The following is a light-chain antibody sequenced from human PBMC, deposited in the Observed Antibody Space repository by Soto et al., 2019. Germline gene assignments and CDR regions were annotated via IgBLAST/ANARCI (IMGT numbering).Light chain of an antibody. Sequence: EIVMTQSPATLSVSPGESVTLSCRASQSVRRSFLAWYQQKPGQAPSXXIYGASTRATGIPARFSGSGSGTDFTLTISSLQPEDFATYYCQQSYSTTCTFGQGTKVDI. CDR2: GAS. V-gene: IGKV3D-15*01. CDR1: QSVRRSF. J-gene: IGKJ1*01. CDR3: QQSYSTTCT.